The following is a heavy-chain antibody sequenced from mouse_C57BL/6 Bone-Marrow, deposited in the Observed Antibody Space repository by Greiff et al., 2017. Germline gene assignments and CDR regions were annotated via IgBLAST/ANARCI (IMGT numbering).Heavy chain of an antibody. D-gene: IGHD1-1*01. CDR1: GYTPTDYY. J-gene: IGHJ2*01. Sequence: VQLQQSGPELVKPGASVKISRKASGYTPTDYYTYWVKQSHGKSLEWIGDINPNNGGTSYNQKFKGKATLTVDKSSSTAYMELRSLTSEDSAVYYCSRGYYGSLYYFHYRRHGATHPVS. CDR3: SRGYYGSLYYFHY. CDR2: INPNNGGT. V-gene: IGHV1-26*01.